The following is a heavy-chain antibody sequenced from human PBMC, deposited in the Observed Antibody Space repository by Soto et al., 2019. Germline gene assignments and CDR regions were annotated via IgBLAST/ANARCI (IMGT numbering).Heavy chain of an antibody. J-gene: IGHJ4*02. D-gene: IGHD4-17*01. V-gene: IGHV3-23*01. Sequence: GTPRFSCVAFEFTSIGYTMSWFRPAPGKGLEWVSAISSSGGSTYYADSVKGRFTISRDNSKNTLYLQMNSLRAEDTAVYYCAKFGLDYGDLYSDLFDYWGQGTLVTVSS. CDR3: AKFGLDYGDLYSDLFDY. CDR2: ISSSGGST. CDR1: EFTSIGYT.